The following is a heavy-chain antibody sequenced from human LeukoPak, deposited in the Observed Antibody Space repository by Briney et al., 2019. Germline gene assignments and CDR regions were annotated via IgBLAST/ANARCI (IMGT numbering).Heavy chain of an antibody. J-gene: IGHJ6*02. D-gene: IGHD4-17*01. CDR3: ARDGDYGDRSTYYYAYGLDV. CDR1: GYTVTSYG. Sequence: ASGRVSRKASGYTVTSYGISWVPQAPGQGLEWMGWISTYNGNTNYAQKLQGRVTMTTDTSTSTAYMELRSLRSDDTDVYYCARDGDYGDRSTYYYAYGLDVGVQGTTVTVPS. V-gene: IGHV1-18*01. CDR2: ISTYNGNT.